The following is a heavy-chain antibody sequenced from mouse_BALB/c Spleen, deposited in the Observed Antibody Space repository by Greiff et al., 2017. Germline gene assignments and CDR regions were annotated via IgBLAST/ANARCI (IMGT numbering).Heavy chain of an antibody. J-gene: IGHJ4*01. V-gene: IGHV2-6-5*01. CDR1: GFSLTDYG. CDR3: AKPLNYYGSSYAMDY. Sequence: VQRVESGPGLVAPSQSLSITCTVSGFSLTDYGVSWVRQPPGKGLEWLGVIWGGGSTYYNSALKSRLSISKDNSKSQVFLKMNSLQTDDTAMYYCAKPLNYYGSSYAMDYWGQGTSVTVSS. D-gene: IGHD1-1*01. CDR2: IWGGGST.